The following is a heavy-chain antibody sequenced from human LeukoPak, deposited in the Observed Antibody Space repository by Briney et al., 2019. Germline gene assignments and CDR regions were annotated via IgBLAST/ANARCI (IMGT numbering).Heavy chain of an antibody. V-gene: IGHV5-51*01. J-gene: IGHJ4*02. CDR3: ARQSPAYTDY. CDR2: IYPGDSHT. CDR1: GYPFSSYW. D-gene: IGHD2-2*01. Sequence: GESLKISCKGSGYPFSSYWIAWVRQMPGKGLEWMGIIYPGDSHTTYSPSFQGQVTISADRSISTAYLQWTSLKASDTAMYYCARQSPAYTDYWGQGTLVTVSS.